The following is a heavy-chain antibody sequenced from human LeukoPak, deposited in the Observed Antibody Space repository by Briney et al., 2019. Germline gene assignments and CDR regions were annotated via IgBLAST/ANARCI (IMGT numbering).Heavy chain of an antibody. CDR3: ASNGYSSGWYYFDY. J-gene: IGHJ4*02. V-gene: IGHV3-53*04. Sequence: GGSLRLSCAASGFTVSSNYMSWVRQAPGKGLEWVSVIYSGGSTYYADSVKGRFTISRHNSKNTLYLRMNSLRAEDTAVYYCASNGYSSGWYYFDYWGQGTLVTVSS. CDR1: GFTVSSNY. CDR2: IYSGGST. D-gene: IGHD6-19*01.